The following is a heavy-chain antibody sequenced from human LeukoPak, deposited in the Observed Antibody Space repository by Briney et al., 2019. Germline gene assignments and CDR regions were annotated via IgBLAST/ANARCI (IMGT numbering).Heavy chain of an antibody. Sequence: PGGALRLSCAASGFTFSSYNVNWVRQAPGKGLEWVSNIYSGGSTYYADSVKGRFTISRDNSKNTVYLQVNSLRAEDTAVYYCARTASCGGSCYPNWFDPWGQGTLVTVSS. CDR2: IYSGGST. CDR1: GFTFSSYN. D-gene: IGHD2-15*01. V-gene: IGHV3-66*01. J-gene: IGHJ5*02. CDR3: ARTASCGGSCYPNWFDP.